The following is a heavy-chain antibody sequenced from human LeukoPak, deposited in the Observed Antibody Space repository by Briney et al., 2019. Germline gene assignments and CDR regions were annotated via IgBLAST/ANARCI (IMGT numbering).Heavy chain of an antibody. Sequence: PSETLSLTCAVYGGSFRGYYWSWLRQPPGKGLEWIGEINHSGSTNYNPSLKSRVTISVDTSKNQFSLKLSSVTAADTAVYYCARQRGYNPYYYGSGSYGGNPFDYWGQGTLVTVSS. D-gene: IGHD3-10*01. V-gene: IGHV4-34*01. CDR1: GGSFRGYY. J-gene: IGHJ4*02. CDR3: ARQRGYNPYYYGSGSYGGNPFDY. CDR2: INHSGST.